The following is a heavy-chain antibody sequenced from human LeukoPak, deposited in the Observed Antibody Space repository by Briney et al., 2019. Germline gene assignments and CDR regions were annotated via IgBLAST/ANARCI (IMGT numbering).Heavy chain of an antibody. Sequence: AGGSLRLSCAASGFTFSSYAMSWVRQAPGKGLEWVSSISGSGGSTYYADSVKGRFTISRDNSNNTLYLQMNSLRAEDTAVYYCAKKGDSQRGFTVYYFDYWGQGTLVTVSS. CDR1: GFTFSSYA. CDR3: AKKGDSQRGFTVYYFDY. J-gene: IGHJ4*02. D-gene: IGHD3-3*01. CDR2: ISGSGGST. V-gene: IGHV3-23*01.